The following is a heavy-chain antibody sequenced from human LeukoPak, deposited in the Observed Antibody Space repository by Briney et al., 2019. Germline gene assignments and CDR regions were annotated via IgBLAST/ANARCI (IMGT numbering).Heavy chain of an antibody. V-gene: IGHV3-23*01. CDR2: ISNGSRDT. J-gene: IGHJ6*04. Sequence: GGSLRLSCAASGFTFDDYAMHWVRQAPGKGPEWVSSISNGSRDTNYADFVKGRFTISRDNSKNILYLQMDSLRAEDTAVYYCAKEYEVYCSSTSCGISDVWGKGTTVTVSS. CDR3: AKEYEVYCSSTSCGISDV. CDR1: GFTFDDYA. D-gene: IGHD2-2*01.